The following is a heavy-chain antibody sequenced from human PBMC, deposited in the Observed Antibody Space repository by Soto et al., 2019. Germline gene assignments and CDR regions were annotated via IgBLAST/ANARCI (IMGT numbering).Heavy chain of an antibody. CDR2: IIPIFGTA. CDR3: ARKGICSGGSCYDWFDP. CDR1: GGTFSSYA. Sequence: QVQLVQSGAEVKKPGSSVKVSCKASGGTFSSYAISWVRQAPGQGLEWMGGIIPIFGTANYAQTFQGRVTITADESTSTAYMEMSSLRSEDTAVYYCARKGICSGGSCYDWFDPWGQGTLVTVSS. J-gene: IGHJ5*02. D-gene: IGHD2-15*01. V-gene: IGHV1-69*01.